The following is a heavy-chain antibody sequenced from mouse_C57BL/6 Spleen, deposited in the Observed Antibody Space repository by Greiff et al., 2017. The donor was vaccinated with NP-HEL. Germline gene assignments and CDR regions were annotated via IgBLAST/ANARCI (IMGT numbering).Heavy chain of an antibody. CDR2: IYPSDSYT. CDR1: GYTFTSYW. J-gene: IGHJ4*01. V-gene: IGHV1-69*01. CDR3: ARCEYCGSSSYAMGC. Sequence: QVQLQQPGAELVMPGASVKLSCKASGYTFTSYWMHWVKQRPGQGLEWIGEIYPSDSYTNYNQKFKGKSTLTVDKSSSTAYMQLSSLTSEDSAVYYCARCEYCGSSSYAMGCRGKGTSVTVSS. D-gene: IGHD1-1*01.